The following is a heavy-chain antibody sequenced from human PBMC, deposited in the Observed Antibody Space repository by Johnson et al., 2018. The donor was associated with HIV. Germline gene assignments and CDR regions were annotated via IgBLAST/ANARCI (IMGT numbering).Heavy chain of an antibody. D-gene: IGHD5-24*01. CDR1: GFTFSNYA. CDR2: ISGSGGST. V-gene: IGHV3-23*04. Sequence: VQLVESGVGVVQPGTSLRLSCAASGFTFSNYAMSWVRQAPGKGLEWVSAISGSGGSTYYADSVKGRFTISRDNSKNTLYLRMNSLRAEDTAVYYCAKDIRGTREGYNRDDGFDIWGQGTMVTVSS. CDR3: AKDIRGTREGYNRDDGFDI. J-gene: IGHJ3*02.